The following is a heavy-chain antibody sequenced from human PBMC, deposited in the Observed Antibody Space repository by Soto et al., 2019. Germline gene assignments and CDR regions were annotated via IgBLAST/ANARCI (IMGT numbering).Heavy chain of an antibody. D-gene: IGHD5-12*01. CDR3: AREGSYSAYNFAHGIQLWSFDF. J-gene: IGHJ4*02. CDR2: IFSSGST. Sequence: SETLSLTCTVSGGSTNTFYWSWVRQPAGKGLEWIGRIFSSGSTSFNPSLESRVAMSVDTSKNHFSLNLSSVTAADMAVYYCAREGSYSAYNFAHGIQLWSFDFWGQGALVTV. CDR1: GGSTNTFY. V-gene: IGHV4-4*07.